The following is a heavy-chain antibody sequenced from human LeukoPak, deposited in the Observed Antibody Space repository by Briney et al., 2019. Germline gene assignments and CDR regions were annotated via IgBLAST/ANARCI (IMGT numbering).Heavy chain of an antibody. Sequence: GGSLRLSCAASGFTFSTYAMIWVRQPPGKGLEWVSSIFPSGDEIHYADSVRGRFTISRDNSKSTRYLQMNRLRAEDTAIYYCATDRQVLLPFEPWGQGTLVTVSS. CDR1: GFTFSTYA. CDR3: ATDRQVLLPFEP. CDR2: IFPSGDEI. V-gene: IGHV3-23*01. J-gene: IGHJ4*02. D-gene: IGHD2-8*02.